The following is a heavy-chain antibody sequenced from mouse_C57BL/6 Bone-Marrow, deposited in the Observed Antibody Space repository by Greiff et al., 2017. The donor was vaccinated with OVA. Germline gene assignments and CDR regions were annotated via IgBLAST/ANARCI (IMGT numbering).Heavy chain of an antibody. CDR1: GYTFTSYW. J-gene: IGHJ3*01. V-gene: IGHV1-64*01. Sequence: QVHVKQPGAELVKPGASVKLSCKASGYTFTSYWMHWVKQRPGQGLEWIGMIHPNSGSTNYNEKFKSKATLTVDKSSSTAYMQLSSLTSEDSAVYYCARERGEGPWFAYWGQGTLVTVSA. CDR3: ARERGEGPWFAY. CDR2: IHPNSGST.